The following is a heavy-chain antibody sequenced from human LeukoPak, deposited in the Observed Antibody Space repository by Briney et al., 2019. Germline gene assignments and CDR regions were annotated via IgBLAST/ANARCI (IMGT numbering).Heavy chain of an antibody. CDR1: GYTFTSYD. CDR2: MNPNSGNT. CDR3: ARAYGVRGPTAPLSR. J-gene: IGHJ4*02. Sequence: GASVKVSCKASGYTFTSYDINWVRQATGQGLEWMGWMNPNSGNTGYAQKFQGRVTMTRNTSISTAYMELSSLRSEDTAVYYCARAYGVRGPTAPLSRWGQGTLVTVSS. V-gene: IGHV1-8*01. D-gene: IGHD3-10*01.